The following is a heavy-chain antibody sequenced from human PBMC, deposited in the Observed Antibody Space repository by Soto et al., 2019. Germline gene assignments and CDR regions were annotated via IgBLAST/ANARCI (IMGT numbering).Heavy chain of an antibody. CDR1: GGSFSGYY. CDR2: INHSGST. J-gene: IGHJ4*02. D-gene: IGHD2-2*01. CDR3: ARVEEDIVVVPAAKATGYFDY. Sequence: QVQLQQWGAGLLKPSETLSLTCAVYGGSFSGYYWSWIRQPPGKGLEWIGEINHSGSTNYNPSLKRRVTISVDTSKNQFSLKLSSVTAADTAVYYCARVEEDIVVVPAAKATGYFDYWGQGTLVTVSS. V-gene: IGHV4-34*01.